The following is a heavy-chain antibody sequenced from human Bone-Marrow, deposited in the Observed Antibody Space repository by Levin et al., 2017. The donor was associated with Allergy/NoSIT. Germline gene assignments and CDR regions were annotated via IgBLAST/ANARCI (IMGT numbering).Heavy chain of an antibody. CDR2: ISYDGGSNK. CDR1: GFTFSSYA. D-gene: IGHD5-24*01. V-gene: IGHV3-30-3*01. J-gene: IGHJ4*02. CDR3: VRDTGDGYTDWGLIDF. Sequence: GGSLRLSCAASGFTFSSYAMHWVRQAPGKGLEWVAVISYDGGSNKYYADSVKGRFTISRDNSKNTLYLQMNSLRAEDTAVYYCVRDTGDGYTDWGLIDFWGQGTLVTVSS.